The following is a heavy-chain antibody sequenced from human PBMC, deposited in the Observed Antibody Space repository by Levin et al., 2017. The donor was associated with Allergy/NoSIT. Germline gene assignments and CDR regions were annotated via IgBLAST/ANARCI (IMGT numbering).Heavy chain of an antibody. CDR2: ISGDGVHT. V-gene: IGHV3-23*01. D-gene: IGHD2/OR15-2a*01. Sequence: GESLKISCATSGFTFHNYAMTWVRQTPGKGLEWVSAISGDGVHTYYTDSVKGRFTNSRDNSKNTVYLQMNGLRAEDTAGYYCAKNIWDGTVVYDHWGQGTLVTVSS. CDR1: GFTFHNYA. CDR3: AKNIWDGTVVYDH. J-gene: IGHJ4*02.